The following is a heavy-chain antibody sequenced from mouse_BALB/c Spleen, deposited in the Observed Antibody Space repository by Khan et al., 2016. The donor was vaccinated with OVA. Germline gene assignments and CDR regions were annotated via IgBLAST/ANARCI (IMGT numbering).Heavy chain of an antibody. V-gene: IGHV3-1*02. CDR2: IYYSGCI. J-gene: IGHJ4*01. CDR3: ASDVNYMDY. Sequence: EVQLQESGPDLVKPSQSLSLTCTVTGYSITSGYSWPWIRPFPGNKLEWMCYIYYSGCINYNPSLKSRISISREQPTHQVFLLLSSVTTEDTATYYCASDVNYMDYWCQGTSVTVSS. CDR1: GYSITSGYS. D-gene: IGHD2-1*01.